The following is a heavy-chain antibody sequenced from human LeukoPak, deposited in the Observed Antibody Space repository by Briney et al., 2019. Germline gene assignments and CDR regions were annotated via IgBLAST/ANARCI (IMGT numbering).Heavy chain of an antibody. V-gene: IGHV4-34*01. CDR2: INHSGST. CDR1: GGSFSGYY. D-gene: IGHD3-10*01. Sequence: PSETLSLTCAVYGGSFSGYYWSWIRQPPGKGLEWIGEINHSGSTNYNTSLKSRVTISVDTAKNQFSLKLSSVTAADTAVYYCARLVMRGYYYGSGSQVRNNWFDPWGQGTLVTVSS. J-gene: IGHJ5*02. CDR3: ARLVMRGYYYGSGSQVRNNWFDP.